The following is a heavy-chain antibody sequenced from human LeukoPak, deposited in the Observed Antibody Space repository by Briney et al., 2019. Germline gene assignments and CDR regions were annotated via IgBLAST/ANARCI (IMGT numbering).Heavy chain of an antibody. V-gene: IGHV4-61*02. CDR1: GYSISSGYY. Sequence: SETLSLTCTVSGYSISSGYYWGWIRQPAGKGLEWIGRIYTSGSTNYNPSLKSRVTISVDTSKNQFSLKLSSVTAADTAVYYCATEYSSSSGVYWGQGTLVTVSS. CDR3: ATEYSSSSGVY. J-gene: IGHJ4*02. CDR2: IYTSGST. D-gene: IGHD6-6*01.